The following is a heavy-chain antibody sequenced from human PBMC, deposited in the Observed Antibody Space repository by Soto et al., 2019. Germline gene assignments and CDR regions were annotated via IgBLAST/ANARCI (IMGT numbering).Heavy chain of an antibody. V-gene: IGHV4-31*03. CDR3: ARDRADGGVIGFDY. CDR2: IYYSGST. D-gene: IGHD3-16*02. J-gene: IGHJ4*02. Sequence: PSETLSLTCTVSGGSISSGGYYWSWIRQHPGKGLEWIGYIYYSGSTYYSPSLKSRVTISVDTSKNQFSLKRSSVTAVDTAVYYWARDRADGGVIGFDYWGQGTLVTVSS. CDR1: GGSISSGGYY.